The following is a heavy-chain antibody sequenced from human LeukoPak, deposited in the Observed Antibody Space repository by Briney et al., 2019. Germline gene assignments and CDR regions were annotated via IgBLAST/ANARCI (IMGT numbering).Heavy chain of an antibody. Sequence: SETMSLTCTVSGGSISNYYWTWIRQPPGKGLEWIGYIYYSGSTNYNPSLRSRATISVDTSKKQFSLNLSSVTAADTALYYCARVATMVRGSNGMDVWGKGTTVTVSS. V-gene: IGHV4-59*01. J-gene: IGHJ6*04. CDR2: IYYSGST. D-gene: IGHD3-10*01. CDR3: ARVATMVRGSNGMDV. CDR1: GGSISNYY.